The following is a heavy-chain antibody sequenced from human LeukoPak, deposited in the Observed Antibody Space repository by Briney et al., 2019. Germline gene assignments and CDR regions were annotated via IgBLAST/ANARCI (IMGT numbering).Heavy chain of an antibody. D-gene: IGHD6-19*01. CDR2: INSSDSTI. CDR3: ARERRDTSGWPNWFDP. CDR1: GFTFSDYY. V-gene: IGHV3-11*01. Sequence: PGGSLRLSCAASGFTFSDYYMSWIRQAPEKGLEWVSYINSSDSTIFYADSVKGRFTISRDNAKNSLYLQMNSLRAEDTAVYYCARERRDTSGWPNWFDPWGQGTQVTVSS. J-gene: IGHJ5*02.